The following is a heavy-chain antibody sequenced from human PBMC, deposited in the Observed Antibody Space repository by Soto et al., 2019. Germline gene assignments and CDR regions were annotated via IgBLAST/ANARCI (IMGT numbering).Heavy chain of an antibody. CDR1: GFTFSSYG. V-gene: IGHV3-30*03. CDR2: ISYDGSNK. D-gene: IGHD3-3*01. CDR3: SFVRWGYYDFWSGYFSIFDY. J-gene: IGHJ4*02. Sequence: PGGSLRLSCAASGFTFSSYGMHWVRQAPGKGLEWVAVISYDGSNKYYADYVKGRFTISRDNSKNTLYLQMNSLRAEDTAVYYFSFVRWGYYDFWSGYFSIFDYWGQGTLVTVSS.